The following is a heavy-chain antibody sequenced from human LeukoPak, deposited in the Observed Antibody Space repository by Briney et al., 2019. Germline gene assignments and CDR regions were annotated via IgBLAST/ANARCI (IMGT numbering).Heavy chain of an antibody. D-gene: IGHD2-2*01. Sequence: SGGSLRLSCAASGFTFSTYNMNWVRQAPGKGLEWVSYISSSSSTIYYAESVKGRFTITRDNAKNSLYLQMNSLRAEDTAVYYCAREWCSSTSCPVDYWGQGTLVTVSS. V-gene: IGHV3-48*04. CDR2: ISSSSSTI. J-gene: IGHJ4*02. CDR3: AREWCSSTSCPVDY. CDR1: GFTFSTYN.